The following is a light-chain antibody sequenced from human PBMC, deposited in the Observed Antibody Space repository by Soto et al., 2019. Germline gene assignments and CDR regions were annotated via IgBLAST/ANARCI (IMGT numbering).Light chain of an antibody. CDR3: FSFTTTSTHV. V-gene: IGLV1-51*01. J-gene: IGLJ1*01. CDR2: DNN. CDR1: SSNIGNNY. Sequence: QSVLTQPPSVSAAPGQKVTISCSGSSSNIGNNYVSWYQQLPGTAPKLLIYDNNKRPSGIPDRFSGSKSGTSATLGITGLQVEDEAEYFCFSFTTTSTHVFGTGTKVTVL.